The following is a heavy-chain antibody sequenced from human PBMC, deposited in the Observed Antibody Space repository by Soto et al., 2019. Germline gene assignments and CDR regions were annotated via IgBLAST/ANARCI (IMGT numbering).Heavy chain of an antibody. Sequence: GGSLRLSCAASGCTFSSYSMSWVRQAPGKGLEWVSCISSSSSYIYYGDSVQGRFTISRDNAKNSLYLQMNSLRAEDTAVYYCARSGYDFWSSQNIYYFDYWGQGTLVTVSS. CDR1: GCTFSSYS. D-gene: IGHD3-3*01. CDR2: ISSSSSYI. CDR3: ARSGYDFWSSQNIYYFDY. V-gene: IGHV3-21*01. J-gene: IGHJ4*02.